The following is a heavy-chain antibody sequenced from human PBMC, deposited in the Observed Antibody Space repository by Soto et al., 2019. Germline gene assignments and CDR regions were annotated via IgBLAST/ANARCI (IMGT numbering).Heavy chain of an antibody. CDR3: ARGTGPGSYLIDY. CDR1: GFTFSGYA. D-gene: IGHD3-10*01. J-gene: IGHJ4*02. CDR2: MSHDGGNI. Sequence: QVQLMESGGGVVQPGRSLTLSCAASGFTFSGYAMHWVRQLPGKGLEWVTLMSHDGGNIRYADSVKGRFTISRDNSRNTSDLQMSSLRPEDTAVYYCARGTGPGSYLIDYWGQGSLVIVSS. V-gene: IGHV3-30-3*01.